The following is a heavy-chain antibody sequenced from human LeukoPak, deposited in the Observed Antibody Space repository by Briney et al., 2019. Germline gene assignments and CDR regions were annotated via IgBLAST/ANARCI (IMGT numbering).Heavy chain of an antibody. J-gene: IGHJ4*02. Sequence: GGSLRLSCAVSRFSFSNYWMHWVRQAPGTGLVLLSRVKSDGSNPSYADSVKGRFTISRDNAENMLYLQMNTLGAEDTAVYYCARDIVSGSGSLDYWGQGTLVTVSS. D-gene: IGHD3-10*01. CDR2: VKSDGSNP. V-gene: IGHV3-74*01. CDR1: RFSFSNYW. CDR3: ARDIVSGSGSLDY.